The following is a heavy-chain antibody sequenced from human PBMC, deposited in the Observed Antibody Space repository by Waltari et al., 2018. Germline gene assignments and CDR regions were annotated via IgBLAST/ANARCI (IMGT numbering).Heavy chain of an antibody. CDR1: GDTFGSFA. J-gene: IGHJ3*02. D-gene: IGHD3-16*01. CDR2: IIPIYGTP. V-gene: IGHV1-69*12. CDR3: ARRKLGEAFDI. Sequence: QVQLVQSGAEVKKPGSSVKVSCKASGDTFGSFAITGVRQAPGQGREWVGGIIPIYGTPNYAQKCQDRVTFTADESTSTVFMELSSLRSEDTALYYCARRKLGEAFDIWGQGTMVTVSS.